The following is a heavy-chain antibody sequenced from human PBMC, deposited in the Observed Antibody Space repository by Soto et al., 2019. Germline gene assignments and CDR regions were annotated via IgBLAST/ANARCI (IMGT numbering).Heavy chain of an antibody. Sequence: PGGSLRLSCSASGFTFGDYAMSWVRQAPGKGLEWVGFIRSKDYGGTTQYAASVKGRFTISRDDSKSIAYLQMNSLKTEDTALYYCTRDWGTRYYDSNGIFDYWGQGTLVTVSS. D-gene: IGHD3-22*01. CDR3: TRDWGTRYYDSNGIFDY. CDR2: IRSKDYGGTT. V-gene: IGHV3-49*04. CDR1: GFTFGDYA. J-gene: IGHJ4*02.